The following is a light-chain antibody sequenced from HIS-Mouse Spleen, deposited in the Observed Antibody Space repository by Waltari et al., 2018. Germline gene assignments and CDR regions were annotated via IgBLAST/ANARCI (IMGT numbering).Light chain of an antibody. Sequence: EIVLTQSPATLSLSPGERATLSCRASQSFSSDLAWYQQNPGQAPRLLIYDASNRATGIPARFSGSGSGTDFTLTISSLEPEDFAVYYCQQRSNWPITFGQGTRLEIK. CDR3: QQRSNWPIT. V-gene: IGKV3-11*01. CDR2: DAS. J-gene: IGKJ5*01. CDR1: QSFSSD.